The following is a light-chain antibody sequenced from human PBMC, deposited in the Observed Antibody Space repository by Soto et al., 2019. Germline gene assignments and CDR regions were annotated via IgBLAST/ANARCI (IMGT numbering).Light chain of an antibody. Sequence: EILMTQSPATLSLXPLLXXTLXXRASQSVSSNLAWYQQKPGQAPRLLIYGASTRATGIPTRFSGSRSGAEFTLTINSLQSEDFAVYYCQPYNNWPLTFGGGTKVDIK. CDR1: QSVSSN. CDR3: QPYNNWPLT. J-gene: IGKJ4*01. CDR2: GAS. V-gene: IGKV3-15*01.